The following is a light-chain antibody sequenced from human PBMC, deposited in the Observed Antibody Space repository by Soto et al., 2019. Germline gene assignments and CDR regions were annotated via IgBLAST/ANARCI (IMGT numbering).Light chain of an antibody. Sequence: QLVLTQPPSVSAAPRQRVTISCSGSSSNIGNNAVNWYQQLPGKAPKLLIYYDDLLPSGVSDRFSGSKSGTSASLAISGLQSEDEADYYCAAWDDSLNGVVFGGGTQLTVL. CDR2: YDD. CDR1: SSNIGNNA. V-gene: IGLV1-36*01. CDR3: AAWDDSLNGVV. J-gene: IGLJ2*01.